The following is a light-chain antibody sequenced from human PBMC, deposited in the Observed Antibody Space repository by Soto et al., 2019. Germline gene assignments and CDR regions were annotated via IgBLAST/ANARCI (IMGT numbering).Light chain of an antibody. Sequence: EIVMTQSPATLSVSPCERATLSFRASQSVNSNLAWYQQKPGQAPRLLIYRASTRATGIPARFSGSGSGTDFTLTISGLQSEDFAVYYCQQYNNWPRTFGQGTKVDIK. CDR3: QQYNNWPRT. CDR1: QSVNSN. CDR2: RAS. V-gene: IGKV3-15*01. J-gene: IGKJ1*01.